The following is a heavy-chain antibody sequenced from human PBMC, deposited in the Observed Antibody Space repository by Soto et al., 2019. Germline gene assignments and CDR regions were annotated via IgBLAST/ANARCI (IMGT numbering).Heavy chain of an antibody. CDR2: INHSGST. Sequence: SETLSLTCAVYGGSFSGYYWSWIRQPPGKGLEWIGEINHSGSTNYNPSLKSRVTISVDTSKNQFSLKLSSVTAADTAVYYCARVQRYCNGGSCYSRAGLDAFDIWGQGTMVTVSS. D-gene: IGHD2-15*01. CDR3: ARVQRYCNGGSCYSRAGLDAFDI. V-gene: IGHV4-34*01. J-gene: IGHJ3*02. CDR1: GGSFSGYY.